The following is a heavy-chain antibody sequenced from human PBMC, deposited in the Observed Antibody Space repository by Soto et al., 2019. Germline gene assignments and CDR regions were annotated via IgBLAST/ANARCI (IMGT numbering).Heavy chain of an antibody. V-gene: IGHV4-59*04. CDR2: IYYSGST. CDR3: ARHSRGFPLD. Sequence: SETLSLTCTVSGGSISSYYWSWIRQPPGKGLEWIGYIYYSGSTYYNPSLKSRVTISVDTSKNQFSLKLSSVTAADTAVYYCARHSRGFPLDWGQGTLVTVSS. D-gene: IGHD5-12*01. CDR1: GGSISSYY. J-gene: IGHJ4*02.